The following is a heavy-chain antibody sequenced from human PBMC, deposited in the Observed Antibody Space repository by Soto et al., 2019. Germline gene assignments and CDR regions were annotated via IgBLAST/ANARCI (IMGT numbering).Heavy chain of an antibody. Sequence: GGSLRLSCAASGFTFSSYGMHWVRQAPGKGLEWVAVIWYDGSNKYYADSVKGRFTISRDNSKNTLYLQMNSLRAEDTAVYYCARLPSLEWSTFDYWGQGTLVTVSS. D-gene: IGHD3-3*01. CDR2: IWYDGSNK. CDR3: ARLPSLEWSTFDY. CDR1: GFTFSSYG. V-gene: IGHV3-33*01. J-gene: IGHJ4*02.